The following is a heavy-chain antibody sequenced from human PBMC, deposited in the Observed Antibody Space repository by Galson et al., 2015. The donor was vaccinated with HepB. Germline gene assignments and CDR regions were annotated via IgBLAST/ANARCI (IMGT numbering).Heavy chain of an antibody. CDR1: GYTFTGYY. V-gene: IGHV1-2*02. D-gene: IGHD1-7*01. CDR2: INPDSGGT. CDR3: ARARTTDY. Sequence: SVKVSCKASGYTFTGYYLHWVRQAPGQGLEWMGWINPDSGGTKYAQEFQGRVTMTRDTSISTAYMELSRLRPDDTAVYYCARARTTDYWGQGTLVTVSS. J-gene: IGHJ4*02.